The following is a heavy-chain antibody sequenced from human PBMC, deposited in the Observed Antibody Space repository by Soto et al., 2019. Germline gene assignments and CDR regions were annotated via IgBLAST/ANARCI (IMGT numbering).Heavy chain of an antibody. J-gene: IGHJ5*02. Sequence: EVQLLESGGGLVQPGGSLRLSCAASGFTFSSYAMSWVRQAPGKGLEWVSAISGSGGSTYYADSVKGRFTISRDNSKNTLYLQMNSLRAEDTAVYHCAKDHAAGDYVGWFDPWGQGTLVTVSS. V-gene: IGHV3-23*01. CDR3: AKDHAAGDYVGWFDP. CDR1: GFTFSSYA. CDR2: ISGSGGST. D-gene: IGHD4-17*01.